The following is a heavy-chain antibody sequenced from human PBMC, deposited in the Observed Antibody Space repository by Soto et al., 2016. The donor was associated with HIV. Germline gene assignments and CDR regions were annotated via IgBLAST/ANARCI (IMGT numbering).Heavy chain of an antibody. CDR3: ARDNRGWYYYLDV. CDR1: GFTFSSYS. V-gene: IGHV3-48*01. CDR2: ISSSGSTV. J-gene: IGHJ6*03. D-gene: IGHD3-10*01. Sequence: EVQLVESGGDLVQPGGSLRLSCAASGFTFSSYSMNWVRQAPGKGLEWVSYISSSGSTVYYADSVKGRFTISRDNAKNSLYLQMNSLRAEDTAVYYCARDNRGWYYYLDVWAKGHGHRLL.